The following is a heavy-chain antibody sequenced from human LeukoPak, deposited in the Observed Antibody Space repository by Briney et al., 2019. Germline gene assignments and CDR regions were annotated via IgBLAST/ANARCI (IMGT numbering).Heavy chain of an antibody. D-gene: IGHD1-26*01. Sequence: GGSLRLSCAASGFTFSSYAMSWVRQAPGKGLEWVSAISGSGGSTYYADSVKGRFTISRDDSKNTLYLQMSSLRVDDTAIYYCAKSGASPLYHMDVWGKGATVTVSS. V-gene: IGHV3-23*01. J-gene: IGHJ6*03. CDR3: AKSGASPLYHMDV. CDR2: ISGSGGST. CDR1: GFTFSSYA.